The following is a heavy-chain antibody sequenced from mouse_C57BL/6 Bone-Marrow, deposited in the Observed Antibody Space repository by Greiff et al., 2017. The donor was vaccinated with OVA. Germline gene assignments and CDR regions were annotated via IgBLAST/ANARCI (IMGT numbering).Heavy chain of an antibody. CDR1: GYTFTSYW. V-gene: IGHV1-64*01. J-gene: IGHJ2*01. Sequence: VQLQQPGAELVKPGASVKLSCKASGYTFTSYWMHWVKQRPGQGLEWIGMIHPNSGSTNYNEKFKSKATLTVDKSSSTAYMQLSSLTSEDSAVYYCARWKLVYYFDYWGQGTTLTVSS. CDR2: IHPNSGST. D-gene: IGHD2-1*01. CDR3: ARWKLVYYFDY.